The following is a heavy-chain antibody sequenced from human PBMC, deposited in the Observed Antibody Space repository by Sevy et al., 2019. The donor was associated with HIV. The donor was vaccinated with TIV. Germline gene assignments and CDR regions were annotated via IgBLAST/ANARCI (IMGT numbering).Heavy chain of an antibody. V-gene: IGHV1-8*02. CDR2: LSPKRGST. CDR1: GDTFNTFD. D-gene: IGHD3-3*01. J-gene: IGHJ6*02. CDR3: ARGGSGDVWNYGYRYYGVDV. Sequence: ASVKVSCKASGDTFNTFDINWVRQAPGQGLEWMGWLSPKRGSTGFAQKFQGRLTMTRNTSINTAYMELSSLTSEDTAVYYCARGGSGDVWNYGYRYYGVDVWGQGTTVTVSS.